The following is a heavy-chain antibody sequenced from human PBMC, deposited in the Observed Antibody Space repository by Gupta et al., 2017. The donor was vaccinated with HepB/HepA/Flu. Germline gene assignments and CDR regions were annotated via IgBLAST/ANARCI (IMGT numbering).Heavy chain of an antibody. J-gene: IGHJ4*02. D-gene: IGHD4/OR15-4a*01. Sequence: QVQLVSSGGGLVTPGGSVRLSCSASGFTFRDYYMGWIRQAPGKGLEWVSYIRSSGTIRDYADAMKGRFTIARDNAENSLYMQMGDLRADHTALCYGWRGPANYYFDDWGQGTMVTVSS. CDR1: GFTFRDYY. CDR3: WRGPANYYFDD. V-gene: IGHV3-11*01. CDR2: IRSSGTIR.